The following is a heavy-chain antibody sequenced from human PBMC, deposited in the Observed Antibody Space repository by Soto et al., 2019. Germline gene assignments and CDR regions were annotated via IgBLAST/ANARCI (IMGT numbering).Heavy chain of an antibody. D-gene: IGHD3-22*01. J-gene: IGHJ4*02. CDR1: GGSISSSNW. Sequence: PSETLSLTCAVSGGSISSSNWWSWARQPPGKGLEWIGEIYHSGSTNYNPSLKSRVTISVDKSKNQFSLKLSSVTAADTAVYYCARVSDSSGYYPFDYWGQGTLVTVSS. V-gene: IGHV4-4*02. CDR3: ARVSDSSGYYPFDY. CDR2: IYHSGST.